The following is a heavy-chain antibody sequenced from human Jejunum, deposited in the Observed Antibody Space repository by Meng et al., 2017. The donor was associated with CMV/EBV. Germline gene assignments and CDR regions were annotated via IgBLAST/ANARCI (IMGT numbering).Heavy chain of an antibody. D-gene: IGHD2-21*01. Sequence: GFTFSGSAVHWVRQASGKGLEWVAFISFDGSNKYYADSVNGRFTISRDNSKNTLYLQLNSLTADDTAVYYCARAYCGGDCFSGDYWGQGTLVTVSS. CDR2: ISFDGSNK. V-gene: IGHV3-30*04. CDR1: GFTFSGSA. J-gene: IGHJ4*02. CDR3: ARAYCGGDCFSGDY.